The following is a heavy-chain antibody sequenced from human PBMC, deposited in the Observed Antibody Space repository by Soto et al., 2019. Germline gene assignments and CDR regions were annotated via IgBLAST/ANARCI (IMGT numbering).Heavy chain of an antibody. V-gene: IGHV3-30*18. CDR3: AKVYRYPYYFDY. D-gene: IGHD3-16*02. Sequence: QVQLVESGGGVVQPGRSLRLSCAASGFTFSSYGMHWVRQAPGKGLEWVAVISYDGSNKYYADSVKGRFTISRDNSKNTLYLQMNSLRAEDTAVYYCAKVYRYPYYFDYWGQGTLVTVSS. CDR2: ISYDGSNK. CDR1: GFTFSSYG. J-gene: IGHJ4*02.